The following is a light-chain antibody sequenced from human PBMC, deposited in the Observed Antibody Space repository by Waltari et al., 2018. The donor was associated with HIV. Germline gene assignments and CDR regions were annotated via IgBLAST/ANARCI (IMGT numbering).Light chain of an antibody. V-gene: IGLV6-57*04. Sequence: NFILTQPHSVSASPGKTVTISCTRDSGSIASHYVQWYQQLPGSAPTTVIYEDAERPSGVPDRFSCSIDGSSNSATLTISGLKTEDEAYYYCQSYDNSNHWVFGGGTKLTVL. CDR1: SGSIASHY. CDR3: QSYDNSNHWV. CDR2: EDA. J-gene: IGLJ3*02.